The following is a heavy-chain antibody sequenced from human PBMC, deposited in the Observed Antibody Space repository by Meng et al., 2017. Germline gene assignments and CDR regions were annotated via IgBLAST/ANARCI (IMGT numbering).Heavy chain of an antibody. CDR2: INPNSGGT. J-gene: IGHJ4*02. D-gene: IGHD4-17*01. CDR1: GYTFTGYY. Sequence: QAGLVHAGAEVKKPGASVKLSCKDSGYTFTGYYRHGVRQAPGQGLEWMGRINPNSGGTNYAQKFQGRVTMTRDTSISTAYMELSRLRSDDTAVYYCARDDYGDYFDYWGQGTLVTVSS. V-gene: IGHV1-2*06. CDR3: ARDDYGDYFDY.